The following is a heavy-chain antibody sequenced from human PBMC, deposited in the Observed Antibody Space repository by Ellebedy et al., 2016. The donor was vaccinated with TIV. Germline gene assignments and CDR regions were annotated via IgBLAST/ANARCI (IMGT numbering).Heavy chain of an antibody. CDR1: GGSISSNS. CDR2: VYYSGST. CDR3: ARLAAGEGAFDI. Sequence: MPSETLSLTCTVSGGSISSNSWSWIRQPPGKGLEWIGYVYYSGSTNYNPSLKSRVTISVDTSKNQFSLKLRSLTAADTAVYFCARLAAGEGAFDIWGQGTMVTVSS. V-gene: IGHV4-59*08. D-gene: IGHD6-13*01. J-gene: IGHJ3*02.